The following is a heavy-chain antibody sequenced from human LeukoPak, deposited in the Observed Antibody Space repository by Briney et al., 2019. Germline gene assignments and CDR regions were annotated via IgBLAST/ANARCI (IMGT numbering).Heavy chain of an antibody. CDR2: INAGNGNT. D-gene: IGHD3-16*02. J-gene: IGHJ4*02. CDR1: GYTFTSYA. Sequence: AASVKVSCKASGYTFTSYAMHWVRQAPGQRLEWMGWINAGNGNTKYSQKFQGRVTITRDTSASTAYMELSSLGSEDTAVYYCARGDPIYDYVWGSYRLPFDYWGQGTLVTVSS. CDR3: ARGDPIYDYVWGSYRLPFDY. V-gene: IGHV1-3*01.